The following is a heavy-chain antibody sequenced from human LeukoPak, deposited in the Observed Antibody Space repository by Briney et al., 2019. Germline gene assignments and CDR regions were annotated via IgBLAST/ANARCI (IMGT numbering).Heavy chain of an antibody. Sequence: PGGSLRLSCAASGFTFSDYYMSWIRQAPGKGLEWVSYITSSGDTIYYADSVKGRFTISRDNSENSLYLQMNSLRAEDTAVYYCARDCENGGEGYFDYWGQGTMVTVSS. CDR1: GFTFSDYY. CDR3: ARDCENGGEGYFDY. J-gene: IGHJ4*03. V-gene: IGHV3-11*01. D-gene: IGHD3-16*01. CDR2: ITSSGDTI.